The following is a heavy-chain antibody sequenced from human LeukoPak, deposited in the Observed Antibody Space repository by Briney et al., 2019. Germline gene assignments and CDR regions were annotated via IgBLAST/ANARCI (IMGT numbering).Heavy chain of an antibody. CDR3: VRDFKAAAGTAGIFDP. Sequence: ASVKVSCKASGYTFTGYYMHWVRQAPGQGLEWMGWINPNSGGTNYAQKFQGRVTMTRDTSISTAYMELSRLRSDDTAVYYCVRDFKAAAGTAGIFDPWGQGTLVTVSS. D-gene: IGHD6-13*01. CDR1: GYTFTGYY. CDR2: INPNSGGT. J-gene: IGHJ5*02. V-gene: IGHV1-2*02.